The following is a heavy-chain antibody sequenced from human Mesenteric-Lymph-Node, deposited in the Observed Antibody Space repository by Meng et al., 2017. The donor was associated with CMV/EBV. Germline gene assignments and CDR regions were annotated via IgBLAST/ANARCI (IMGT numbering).Heavy chain of an antibody. V-gene: IGHV3-7*01. J-gene: IGHJ4*02. CDR3: AFSGVSGVNY. Sequence: GESLKISCAASGFTFSSYWMSWVRQAPGKGLEWVANIKQDGSEKYYVDSVKGRFTISRDNAKNSLYLQMNSLRAEDTAVYYCAFSGVSGVNYWGQGTLVTVSS. D-gene: IGHD5-12*01. CDR2: IKQDGSEK. CDR1: GFTFSSYW.